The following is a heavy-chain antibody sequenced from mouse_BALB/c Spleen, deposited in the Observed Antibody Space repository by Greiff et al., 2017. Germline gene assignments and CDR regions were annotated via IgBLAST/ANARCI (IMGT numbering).Heavy chain of an antibody. CDR3: ARSGYYYGFDY. CDR1: GFTFSSFG. D-gene: IGHD1-1*01. Sequence: EVMLVESGGGLVQPGGSRKLSCAASGFTFSSFGMHWVRQAPEKGLEWVAYISSGSSTIYYADTVKGRFTISRDNPKNTLFLQMTSLRSEDTAMYYCARSGYYYGFDYWGQGTTLTVSS. CDR2: ISSGSSTI. J-gene: IGHJ2*01. V-gene: IGHV5-17*02.